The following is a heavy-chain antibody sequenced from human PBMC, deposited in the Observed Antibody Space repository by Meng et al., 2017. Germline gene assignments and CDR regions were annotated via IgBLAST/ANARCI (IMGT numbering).Heavy chain of an antibody. CDR2: IYSGEST. CDR3: ARDSSSGWYHNY. Sequence: EVQLAETGGGLIQPGGSLRLSCTASGFSVTTSYMSWVRQAPGKGLEWVSVIYSGESTYYADSVKGRFSISRDNSKNTLYLQMNSLRAEDTAVYFCARDSSSGWYHNYWGQGTLVTVSS. V-gene: IGHV3-53*02. CDR1: GFSVTTSY. D-gene: IGHD6-19*01. J-gene: IGHJ4*02.